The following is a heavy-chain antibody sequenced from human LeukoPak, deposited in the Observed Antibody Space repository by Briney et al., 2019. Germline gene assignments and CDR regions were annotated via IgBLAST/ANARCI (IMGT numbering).Heavy chain of an antibody. CDR3: ARASGSPPY. CDR2: ISSSSSYI. CDR1: GFTVSSNY. D-gene: IGHD3-3*01. J-gene: IGHJ4*02. V-gene: IGHV3-21*01. Sequence: GGSLRLSCAASGFTVSSNYMSWVRQAPGKGLEWVSSISSSSSYIYYADSVKGRFTISRDNAKNSLYLQMNSLRAEDTAVYYCARASGSPPYWGQGTLVTVSS.